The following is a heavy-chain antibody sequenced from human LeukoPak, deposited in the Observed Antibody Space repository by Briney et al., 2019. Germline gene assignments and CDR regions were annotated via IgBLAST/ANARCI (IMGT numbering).Heavy chain of an antibody. D-gene: IGHD5-24*01. CDR3: ANLGALRDGDY. Sequence: GGSLKLSCAASGFTFSGSPMHWVRQASGKGLEWVGRIRSKANSYATAYAASVKGRFTISRDNSKNTLYLQMNSLRAEDTAVYYCANLGALRDGDYWGQGTLVTVSS. J-gene: IGHJ4*02. CDR1: GFTFSGSP. CDR2: IRSKANSYAT. V-gene: IGHV3-73*01.